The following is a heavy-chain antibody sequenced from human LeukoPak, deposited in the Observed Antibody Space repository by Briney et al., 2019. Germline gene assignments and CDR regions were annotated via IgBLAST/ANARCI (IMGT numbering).Heavy chain of an antibody. J-gene: IGHJ4*02. CDR1: GFTFSSYG. CDR2: IWYDGSNQ. CDR3: ARRFGELVDY. V-gene: IGHV3-33*01. D-gene: IGHD3-10*01. Sequence: GGSLRLSCGAPGFTFSSYGMHWVRQAPGKGREGVAVIWYDGSNQYYGDSVKGRFTISRDNSKNTLYLQMNSLRAEDTAVYYCARRFGELVDYWGQGTLVTVSS.